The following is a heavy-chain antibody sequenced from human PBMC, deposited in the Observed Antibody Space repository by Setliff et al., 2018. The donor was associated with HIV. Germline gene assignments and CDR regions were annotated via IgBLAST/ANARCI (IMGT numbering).Heavy chain of an antibody. J-gene: IGHJ4*02. Sequence: ASVKVSCKASGYAFTGYYLHWVRQAPGQGLEWMGIINPSGGSTGYAQKFQGRVTMTRDTSTSTVYMELSSLRSEDTAVYYCARDRVAGNIDYWGQGTLVTVSS. CDR1: GYAFTGYY. CDR2: INPSGGST. CDR3: ARDRVAGNIDY. V-gene: IGHV1-46*01. D-gene: IGHD6-19*01.